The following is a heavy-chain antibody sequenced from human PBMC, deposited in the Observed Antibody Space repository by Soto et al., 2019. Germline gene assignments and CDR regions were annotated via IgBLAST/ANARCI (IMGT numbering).Heavy chain of an antibody. V-gene: IGHV3-53*02. CDR2: IYTGGTT. CDR3: ARVWGYYFES. J-gene: IGHJ4*02. Sequence: EVNLVETGGAFIQPGGSLTLSCAVSSFSVSTNYMAWVRQGPGKGLEWVSVIYTGGTTHYANSVTGRFTFSRDTSKTILYLHLSSLTTDDTVTYFCARVWGYYFESWGQGTLVTVSS. D-gene: IGHD1-26*01. CDR1: SFSVSTNY.